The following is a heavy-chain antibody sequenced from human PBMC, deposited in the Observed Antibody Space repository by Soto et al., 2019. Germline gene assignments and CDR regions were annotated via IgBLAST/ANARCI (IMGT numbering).Heavy chain of an antibody. Sequence: GGSLRLSCAASGFTFSSYAMSWVRQAPGKGLEWVSAISGSGGSTYYADSVKGRFTISRDNSKNTLYLQMNSLRAEDTALYYCAKPRGFTYGYFDYWGQGTLVTVSS. CDR2: ISGSGGST. V-gene: IGHV3-23*01. J-gene: IGHJ4*02. D-gene: IGHD5-18*01. CDR1: GFTFSSYA. CDR3: AKPRGFTYGYFDY.